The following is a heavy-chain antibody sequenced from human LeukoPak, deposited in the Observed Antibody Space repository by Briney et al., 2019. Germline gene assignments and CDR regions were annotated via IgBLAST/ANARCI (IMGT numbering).Heavy chain of an antibody. CDR1: CGSFSGYY. V-gene: IGHV4-34*01. J-gene: IGHJ3*02. CDR3: ARGDPIAVAGKEGAFDI. CDR2: INHSRST. D-gene: IGHD6-19*01. Sequence: PSETLSLTCAVYCGSFSGYYWSWIRQPPGKGLEWIGEINHSRSTNYNPSLKSRVTISVDTSKNQFSLKLSSVTAADTAVHYCARGDPIAVAGKEGAFDIWGQGTMVTVSS.